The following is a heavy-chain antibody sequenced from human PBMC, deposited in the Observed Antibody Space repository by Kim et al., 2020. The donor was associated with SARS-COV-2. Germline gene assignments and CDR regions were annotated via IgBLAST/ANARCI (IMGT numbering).Heavy chain of an antibody. J-gene: IGHJ2*01. CDR3: ARLQLAYYYDSSADGTRGDFDL. Sequence: GESLKISCKGSGYSFTSYWISWVRQMPGKGLEWMGRIDPSDSYTNYSPSFQGHVTISADKSISTAYLQWSSLKASDTAMYYCARLQLAYYYDSSADGTRGDFDLWGRGTLVTVSS. D-gene: IGHD3-22*01. V-gene: IGHV5-10-1*01. CDR2: IDPSDSYT. CDR1: GYSFTSYW.